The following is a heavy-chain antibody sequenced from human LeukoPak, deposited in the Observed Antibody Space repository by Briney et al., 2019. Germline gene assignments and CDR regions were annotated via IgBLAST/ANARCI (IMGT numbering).Heavy chain of an antibody. Sequence: GSSVKLSCKASGGTFSSYAISWVRQAPGQGLEGMGRIIPIFGTANYAQKFQGRVTITTDESTSTAYMELSSLRSEDTAVYYCATASTVTTERGSIVRAFDIWGQGTMVTVSS. CDR2: IIPIFGTA. CDR1: GGTFSSYA. CDR3: ATASTVTTERGSIVRAFDI. V-gene: IGHV1-69*05. D-gene: IGHD4-17*01. J-gene: IGHJ3*02.